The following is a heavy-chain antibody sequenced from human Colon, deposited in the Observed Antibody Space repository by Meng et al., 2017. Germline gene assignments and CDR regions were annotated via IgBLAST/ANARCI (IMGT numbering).Heavy chain of an antibody. CDR3: ARVRRSGDDFDY. CDR2: IYYSGST. J-gene: IGHJ4*02. CDR1: GGSISTGGYY. Sequence: QVQLQESGPGLVKPSQTLSLTCTVSGGSISTGGYYWSWIRQLPGKGLEWIGYIYYSGSTYYNPSLRSLVSISVDTSKNQFSLRLTSVTAADTAVYYRARVRRSGDDFDYWGQGTLVTVSS. D-gene: IGHD1-26*01. V-gene: IGHV4-31*01.